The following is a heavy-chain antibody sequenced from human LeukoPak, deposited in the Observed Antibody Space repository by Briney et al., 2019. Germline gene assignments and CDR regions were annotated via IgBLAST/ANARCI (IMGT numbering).Heavy chain of an antibody. CDR2: IYYSGST. V-gene: IGHV4-30-4*01. D-gene: IGHD3-10*01. Sequence: SETLSLTCTVSGGSLSSGDYYWSWIRQPPGTGLEWIGYIYYSGSTYYNPSLKSRVTISVDTSKNQFSLKLSSVTAADTAVYYCARGGGDTMVRGVIWNYWGQGTLVTVSS. J-gene: IGHJ4*02. CDR3: ARGGGDTMVRGVIWNY. CDR1: GGSLSSGDYY.